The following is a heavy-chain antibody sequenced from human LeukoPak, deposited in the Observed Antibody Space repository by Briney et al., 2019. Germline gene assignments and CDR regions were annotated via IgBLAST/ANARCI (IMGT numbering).Heavy chain of an antibody. D-gene: IGHD2-2*01. CDR2: IDQDGSLR. CDR3: ARDRGYCTSTNCYGFYYYMDV. V-gene: IGHV3-7*01. Sequence: GGALRLFCAASGFTCSDYWMNWVRQAPGKGLGWVANIDQDGSLRYYVDSVKGRFTISRDNAENSLYLQMNSLRAEDTAVYFCARDRGYCTSTNCYGFYYYMDVWGKGTTVTVSS. CDR1: GFTCSDYW. J-gene: IGHJ6*03.